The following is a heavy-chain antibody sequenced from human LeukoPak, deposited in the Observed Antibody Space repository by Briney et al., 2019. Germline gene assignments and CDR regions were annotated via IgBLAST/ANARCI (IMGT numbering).Heavy chain of an antibody. CDR1: GYTFTSYY. V-gene: IGHV1-46*01. D-gene: IGHD3-10*01. Sequence: GASVKVSCKASGYTFTSYYMYWVRQAPGQGLEWMGIINPSGGSSSYAQKFQGRVTMTRDTSTSTVYMELSSLRSEDTAMYYCARGGEVRGVSRAFDIWGQGTMVTVSS. CDR2: INPSGGSS. J-gene: IGHJ3*02. CDR3: ARGGEVRGVSRAFDI.